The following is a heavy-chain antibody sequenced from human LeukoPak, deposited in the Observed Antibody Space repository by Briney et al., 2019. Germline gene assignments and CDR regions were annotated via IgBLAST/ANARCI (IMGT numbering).Heavy chain of an antibody. V-gene: IGHV4-30-2*01. D-gene: IGHD4-17*01. J-gene: IGHJ4*02. CDR3: ARQLGTTVTTRLDY. CDR1: GGSISSGGYS. CDR2: IYHSGST. Sequence: PSQTLSLTCAVSGGSISSGGYSWSWIRQPPGKGLEWIGYIYHSGSTYYNPSLKSRVTISVDRSKNQFSLKLSSVTAADTAVYYCARQLGTTVTTRLDYWGQGTLVTVSS.